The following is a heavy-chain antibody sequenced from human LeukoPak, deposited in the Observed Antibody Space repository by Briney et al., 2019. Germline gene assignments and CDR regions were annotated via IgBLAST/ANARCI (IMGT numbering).Heavy chain of an antibody. J-gene: IGHJ4*02. D-gene: IGHD5-18*01. CDR1: GFTLSNND. Sequence: GGSLRLSCVASGFTLSNNDMNWVRQAPGMGLEWVSYISRSSTTIYYADSVKGRFTISRDNAKNSLYLQMSSLRAEDTAVYYCARDRSYGSFNYWGQGTLVTVSS. CDR3: ARDRSYGSFNY. CDR2: ISRSSTTI. V-gene: IGHV3-48*04.